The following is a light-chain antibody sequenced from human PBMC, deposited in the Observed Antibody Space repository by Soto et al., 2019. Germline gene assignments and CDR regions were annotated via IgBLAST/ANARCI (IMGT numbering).Light chain of an antibody. Sequence: EIVLTQSPGTLSLSPGERATLSCRASRSFSSSYLAWYQQKPGQAPRLLIYAASTRATGIPDRFSGSGSATDFTLTISRLEHEDSSVYYCQQYGRSPPYTFGRGTRLEIK. CDR3: QQYGRSPPYT. CDR1: RSFSSSY. CDR2: AAS. V-gene: IGKV3-20*01. J-gene: IGKJ2*01.